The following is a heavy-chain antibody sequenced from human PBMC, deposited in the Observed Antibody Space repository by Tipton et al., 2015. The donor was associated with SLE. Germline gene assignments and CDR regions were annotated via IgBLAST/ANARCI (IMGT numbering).Heavy chain of an antibody. CDR3: ARTPGRAFLEWSTFDY. CDR2: ISGYNGNT. J-gene: IGHJ4*02. CDR1: GYTFTSYG. V-gene: IGHV1-18*04. D-gene: IGHD3-3*02. Sequence: QLVQSGAEVKKPGASVKVSCKASGYTFTSYGISWVRQAPGQGLEWMGWISGYNGNTNYVQKLQGRVTMTTDTSTSTAYMELRSLRSDDTAVYYCARTPGRAFLEWSTFDYWGQGTLVTVSS.